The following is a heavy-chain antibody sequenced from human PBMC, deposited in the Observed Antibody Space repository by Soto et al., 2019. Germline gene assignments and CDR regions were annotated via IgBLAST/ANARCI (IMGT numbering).Heavy chain of an antibody. D-gene: IGHD3-22*01. CDR1: GGSISSSSYY. Sequence: SETLSPTCTVSGGSISSSSYYWGWIRQPPGKVLEWIGSIYYSGSTYYNPSLKSRVTISVETAKNQFSLKLSSVTAADTAVYYGARRQYYYDSSGYPFDYWGQGTLVTVSS. V-gene: IGHV4-39*01. J-gene: IGHJ4*02. CDR2: IYYSGST. CDR3: ARRQYYYDSSGYPFDY.